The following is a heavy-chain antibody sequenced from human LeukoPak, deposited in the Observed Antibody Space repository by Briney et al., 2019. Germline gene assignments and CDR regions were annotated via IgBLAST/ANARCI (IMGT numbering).Heavy chain of an antibody. Sequence: PGRSLRLSCAASGFTFEDFAMHWVRQAPGKGLEWVSGISWNSGVIDYADSVKGRFIISRDNARNSLYLQMNSLRAEDTALYYCAKDIWGGSPDGYNRFDFWGQGILVTVSS. CDR3: AKDIWGGSPDGYNRFDF. CDR1: GFTFEDFA. CDR2: ISWNSGVI. D-gene: IGHD5-24*01. J-gene: IGHJ4*02. V-gene: IGHV3-9*01.